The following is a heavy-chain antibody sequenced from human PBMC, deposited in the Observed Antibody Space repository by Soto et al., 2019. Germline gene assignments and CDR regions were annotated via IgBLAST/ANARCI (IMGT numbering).Heavy chain of an antibody. CDR1: GGSISSSSYY. CDR2: IYYSGST. Sequence: PSETLSLTCTVSGGSISSSSYYWGWIRQPPGKGLEWIGSIYYSGSTYYNPSLKSRVTISVDTSKNQFSLKLSSVTAADTAVYYCARMAAAQPHFDYWGQGTLVTVSS. CDR3: ARMAAAQPHFDY. J-gene: IGHJ4*02. D-gene: IGHD6-13*01. V-gene: IGHV4-39*07.